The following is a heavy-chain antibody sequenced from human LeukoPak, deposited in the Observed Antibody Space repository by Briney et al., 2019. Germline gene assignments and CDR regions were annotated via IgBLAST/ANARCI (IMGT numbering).Heavy chain of an antibody. J-gene: IGHJ5*02. V-gene: IGHV4-4*07. CDR2: VYTSGNT. CDR1: GGFISDYY. D-gene: IGHD2-2*02. Sequence: NPSETLSLTCTVSGGFISDYYWTWVRQPAGKGLEWIGRVYTSGNTNYNPSLKSRVTISVDKSKNQFSLKMTSVTVADTAVYYCARGCSSTSCYIYGGNWFDPWGQGTLVTVSP. CDR3: ARGCSSTSCYIYGGNWFDP.